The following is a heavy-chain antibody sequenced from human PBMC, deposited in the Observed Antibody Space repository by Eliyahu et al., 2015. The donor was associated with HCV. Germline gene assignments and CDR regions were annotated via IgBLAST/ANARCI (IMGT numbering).Heavy chain of an antibody. CDR2: ISHDAKVI. CDR1: GFTFSEDV. Sequence: EVQLVESGGVLVQPGGSLRLSCAGSGFTFSEDVMHWVRQGPGKGLVWVSRISHDAKVISYGESVKGRFTVSRDNARSTLYLQMNSLRIEDTGVYYCATDENWQIFNYWGQGTQVTVSS. J-gene: IGHJ4*02. CDR3: ATDENWQIFNY. V-gene: IGHV3-74*01.